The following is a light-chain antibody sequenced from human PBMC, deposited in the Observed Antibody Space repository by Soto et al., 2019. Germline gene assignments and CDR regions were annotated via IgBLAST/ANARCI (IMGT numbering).Light chain of an antibody. CDR3: QQYSVYPWT. CDR1: QSISSW. J-gene: IGKJ1*01. CDR2: KAS. V-gene: IGKV1-5*03. Sequence: DIQMTQSPSTLSASVGDRVTITCRASQSISSWLAWYQQKAGEAPKLLIYKASSLESGVPSRFGGSGSGTEFTLTISRLQSDDFATYYCQQYSVYPWTFGQGTKVEIK.